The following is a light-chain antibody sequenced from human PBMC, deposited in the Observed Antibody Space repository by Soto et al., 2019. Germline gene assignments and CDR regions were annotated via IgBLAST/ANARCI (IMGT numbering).Light chain of an antibody. CDR1: QTLGSN. J-gene: IGKJ4*01. V-gene: IGKV3-15*01. CDR3: QQYKTWPIS. Sequence: ELVLTQSPGTLSVSPGERATLSCRASQTLGSNVAWYQQKPGKAPRLLIYDASTTASGAPARFSGSGSGTEFTLTITSLEYADCAVYYCQQYKTWPISFGGGTKVAI. CDR2: DAS.